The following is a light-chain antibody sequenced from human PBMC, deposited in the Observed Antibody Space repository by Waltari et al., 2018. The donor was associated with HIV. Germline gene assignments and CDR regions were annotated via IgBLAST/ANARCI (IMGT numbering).Light chain of an antibody. J-gene: IGKJ2*01. Sequence: DIQMTQTPSSLSASVGDTVTISCRASENIGDSLHWYQQVPGKAPKLLIYSASSRQGGVPSRFSGRGSGTDFTLTIASLQSDDFATYYCQQTYTAPHTFGQGTQM. V-gene: IGKV1-39*01. CDR3: QQTYTAPHT. CDR1: ENIGDS. CDR2: SAS.